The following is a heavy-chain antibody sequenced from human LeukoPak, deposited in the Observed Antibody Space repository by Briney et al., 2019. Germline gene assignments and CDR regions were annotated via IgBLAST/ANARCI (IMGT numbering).Heavy chain of an antibody. Sequence: PGGSLRLSCAASGFTFSDFWMSWVRQAPGKGLEWVANIKQDGSDKNYVDSVKGRFTISRDNAKKSLFLQMSSRRAEDTAVYCCTRGGGNFVNWGQGTPVTVSS. J-gene: IGHJ4*02. CDR1: GFTFSDFW. D-gene: IGHD4-23*01. CDR3: TRGGGNFVN. V-gene: IGHV3-7*04. CDR2: IKQDGSDK.